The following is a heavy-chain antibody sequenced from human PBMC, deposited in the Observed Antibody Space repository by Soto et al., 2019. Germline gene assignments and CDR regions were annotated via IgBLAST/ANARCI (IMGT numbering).Heavy chain of an antibody. V-gene: IGHV3-9*01. CDR2: IAWDGGSR. D-gene: IGHD1-26*01. CDR1: GFTFHNFA. J-gene: IGHJ4*02. Sequence: EVQVAKSGGGLVQPGRSLRLSCTASGFTFHNFAMHWVRQAPGKGLEWVSGIAWDGGSRGYAGSVKGRFTISRDNARNSLYLQMRSLRTEDTALYYSAKEGALSMGDFDLWGQGTLLIVSS. CDR3: AKEGALSMGDFDL.